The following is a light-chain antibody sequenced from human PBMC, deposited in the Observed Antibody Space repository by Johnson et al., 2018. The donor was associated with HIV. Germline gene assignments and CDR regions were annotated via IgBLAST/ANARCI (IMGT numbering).Light chain of an antibody. CDR2: GND. CDR1: SSNIGAGYD. V-gene: IGLV1-40*01. CDR3: QSYDNALSGSKG. J-gene: IGLJ1*01. Sequence: QPVLTQPPSVSGAPGQRVTISCTGSSSNIGAGYDVHWYQQFPGPAPKLLIYGNDNRPSGVPERFSGSKSGTSASLAITGLQAEDEAVYYCQSYDNALSGSKGFGTGTEVTVL.